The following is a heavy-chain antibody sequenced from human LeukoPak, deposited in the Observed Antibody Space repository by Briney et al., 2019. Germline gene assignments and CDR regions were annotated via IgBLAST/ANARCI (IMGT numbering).Heavy chain of an antibody. D-gene: IGHD1-26*01. J-gene: IGHJ4*02. Sequence: GGSLRLSCAASGFTFSSYSMNWVRQAPGKGREWVSSISSSSSYIYYADSVKGRFTISRDNAKNSLYLQMNSLRAEDTALYYCAKDIGGFVSYCFDYWGQGTLVTVSS. CDR2: ISSSSSYI. CDR3: AKDIGGFVSYCFDY. V-gene: IGHV3-21*04. CDR1: GFTFSSYS.